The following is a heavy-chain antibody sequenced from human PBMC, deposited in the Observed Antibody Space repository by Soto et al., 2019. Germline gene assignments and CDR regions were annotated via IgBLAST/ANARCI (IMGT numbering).Heavy chain of an antibody. V-gene: IGHV4-31*03. CDR1: GGSISSGGYY. CDR3: ARVVYYYGSGSYGRSYYGMDV. CDR2: IYYSGST. D-gene: IGHD3-10*01. Sequence: QVQLQESGPGLVKPSQTLSLTCTVSGGSISSGGYYWSWIRQHPGKGLEWIGYIYYSGSTYYNPSLKSRVTITVETSNNQFSLKLSSVTAADKAVYSCARVVYYYGSGSYGRSYYGMDVWGKGTTVTVSS. J-gene: IGHJ6*04.